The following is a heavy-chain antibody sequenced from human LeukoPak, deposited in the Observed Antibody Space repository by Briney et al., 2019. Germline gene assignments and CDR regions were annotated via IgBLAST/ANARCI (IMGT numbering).Heavy chain of an antibody. Sequence: PGGSLRLSCAASGFTFSSYGMHWVRQAPGKGLGWVAFIRYDGSNKYYADSVKGRFTISRDNSKNTLYLQMNSLRAEDTAVYYCAKDELWFGELLPFDYWGQGTLVTVSS. CDR1: GFTFSSYG. CDR3: AKDELWFGELLPFDY. D-gene: IGHD3-10*01. J-gene: IGHJ4*02. CDR2: IRYDGSNK. V-gene: IGHV3-30*02.